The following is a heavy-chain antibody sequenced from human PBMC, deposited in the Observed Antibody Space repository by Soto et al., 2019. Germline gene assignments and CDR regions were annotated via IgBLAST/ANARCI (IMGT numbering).Heavy chain of an antibody. V-gene: IGHV3-30-3*01. D-gene: IGHD2-2*01. CDR2: ISYDGSNK. CDR1: GFTFSSYA. Sequence: QVQLVESGGGVVQPGRSLRLSCAASGFTFSSYAMHWVRQAPGKGLEWVAVISYDGSNKYYADSVKGRFTISRDNSKNTLYLQMNSLRAEDTAEYYCARSYCISTSCYVRAYYYYGMDVWGQGTTVTVSS. CDR3: ARSYCISTSCYVRAYYYYGMDV. J-gene: IGHJ6*02.